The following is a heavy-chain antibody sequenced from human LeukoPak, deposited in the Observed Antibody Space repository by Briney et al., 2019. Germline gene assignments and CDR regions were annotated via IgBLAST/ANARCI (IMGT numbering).Heavy chain of an antibody. CDR2: ISSSGSML. J-gene: IGHJ4*02. Sequence: GGSLRLSCTVSGFTFSDYYMSWVRQAPGKGLEWVSYISSSGSMLHYADSVEGRFTISRDNAKNSLYLQMSSLRVEDTAVYYCTRRPYSSSWYYFDYWGQGTLVTVSS. CDR1: GFTFSDYY. CDR3: TRRPYSSSWYYFDY. D-gene: IGHD6-13*01. V-gene: IGHV3-11*04.